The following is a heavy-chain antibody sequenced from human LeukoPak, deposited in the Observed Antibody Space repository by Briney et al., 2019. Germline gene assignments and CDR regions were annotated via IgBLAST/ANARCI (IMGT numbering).Heavy chain of an antibody. CDR3: VRDLRAVSYGFD. J-gene: IGHJ4*02. D-gene: IGHD3-16*01. CDR2: IKQDGSET. CDR1: GFTFTAYW. Sequence: PGGSLRLSCAASGFTFTAYWMSWVRQAPWKGLELVANIKQDGSETYYVDSVKGRFTVSRDNGRNAVYLQMNSLRVEDTALYYCVRDLRAVSYGFDWGQGTLVTVSS. V-gene: IGHV3-7*01.